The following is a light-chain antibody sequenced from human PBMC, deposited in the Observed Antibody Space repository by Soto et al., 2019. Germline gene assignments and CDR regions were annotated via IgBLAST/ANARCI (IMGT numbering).Light chain of an antibody. CDR1: SSDVGGYDY. Sequence: QSVLTQPASVSGSPGQSITISCTGTSSDVGGYDYVSWYQYHPGKPPKLMIYDVTNRPSGESTRFSGSKSGNTASLTISGLQAEDEADYYCCSYTTSSTLHVVFGGGTKLTVL. V-gene: IGLV2-14*03. J-gene: IGLJ2*01. CDR2: DVT. CDR3: CSYTTSSTLHVV.